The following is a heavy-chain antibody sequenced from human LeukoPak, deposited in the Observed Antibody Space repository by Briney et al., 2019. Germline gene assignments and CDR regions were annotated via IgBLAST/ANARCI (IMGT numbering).Heavy chain of an antibody. CDR2: IYTSGST. D-gene: IGHD2-21*02. Sequence: SQTLSLTCTVSGGSISSGSYFWSWIRQPAGKGLEWIGRIYTSGSTNYNPSLKSRVTISVDTSKNQFSLKLSSVTAADTAVYYCARGVGPVTLNDYWGQGTLVTVSS. J-gene: IGHJ4*02. CDR3: ARGVGPVTLNDY. CDR1: GGSISSGSYF. V-gene: IGHV4-61*02.